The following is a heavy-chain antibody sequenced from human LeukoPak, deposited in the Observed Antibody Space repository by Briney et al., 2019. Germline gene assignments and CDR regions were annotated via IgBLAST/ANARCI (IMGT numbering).Heavy chain of an antibody. D-gene: IGHD3-10*01. CDR3: ARELDGSGSYYLDY. Sequence: GGSLRLSSAASGFTFSSYGMNWVRQAPGKGLEWVSSISSSSSYIYYADSVKGRFTISRDNAKDSLYLQMHSLRAEDTAVYYCARELDGSGSYYLDYWGQGTLVTVSS. CDR2: ISSSSSYI. J-gene: IGHJ4*02. V-gene: IGHV3-21*01. CDR1: GFTFSSYG.